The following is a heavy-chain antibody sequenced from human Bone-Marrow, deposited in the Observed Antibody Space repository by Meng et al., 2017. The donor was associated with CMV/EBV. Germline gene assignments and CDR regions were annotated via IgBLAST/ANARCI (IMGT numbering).Heavy chain of an antibody. J-gene: IGHJ6*02. D-gene: IGHD6-6*01. Sequence: GGSLRLSCAASGFTFSSYSMNWVRQAPGKGLEWVSYISSSSSTIYYADSVKGRFTISRDNAKNSLYLQMNSLRAEDTAVYYCARGFGHSSSFGKHYYYYYGMDVWGQGTTVTVSS. V-gene: IGHV3-48*04. CDR3: ARGFGHSSSFGKHYYYYYGMDV. CDR2: ISSSSSTI. CDR1: GFTFSSYS.